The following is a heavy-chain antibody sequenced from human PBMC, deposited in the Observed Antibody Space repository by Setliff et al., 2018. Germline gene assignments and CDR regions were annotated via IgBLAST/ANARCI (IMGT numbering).Heavy chain of an antibody. CDR2: IMDGRDT. CDR1: GESSSGYY. V-gene: IGHV4-34*12. Sequence: PSETLSLTCAIYGESSSGYYWSWIRQSPGKTLEWIGEIMDGRDTVYNPSLNSRVTMSFDTSRNQFSLELSSVTAADTAVYYCARHATYYYGSGNLPFDHWAQGSLVTVSS. CDR3: ARHATYYYGSGNLPFDH. D-gene: IGHD3-10*01. J-gene: IGHJ4*02.